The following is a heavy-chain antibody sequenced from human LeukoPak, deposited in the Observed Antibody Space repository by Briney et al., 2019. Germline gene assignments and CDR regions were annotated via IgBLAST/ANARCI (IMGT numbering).Heavy chain of an antibody. CDR3: AKDYYYDSSGYFWLGIDY. D-gene: IGHD3-22*01. CDR1: GFTFSSYG. CDR2: IRYDGSNK. V-gene: IGHV3-30*02. J-gene: IGHJ4*02. Sequence: PGGSLRLSCAASGFTFSSYGMHWVRQAPGKGLEWMAPIRYDGSNKYYADSVKGRFTISRDNSKNTLYLQMNSLRAEDTAVYYCAKDYYYDSSGYFWLGIDYWGQGTLVTVSS.